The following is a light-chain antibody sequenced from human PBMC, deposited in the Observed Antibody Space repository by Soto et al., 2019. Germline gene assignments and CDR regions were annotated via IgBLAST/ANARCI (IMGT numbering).Light chain of an antibody. V-gene: IGKV3-20*01. CDR2: GAS. Sequence: EIVLTQSPASLSLSPGARATLSCRTSQTVSSNYLAWYQQKPGQAPRLLLYGASSRATGIPDRFRGSGSGTDFTLTISRLEPEDFAIYYCQQYGTSPPWTFGQGTKVEMK. CDR3: QQYGTSPPWT. CDR1: QTVSSNY. J-gene: IGKJ1*01.